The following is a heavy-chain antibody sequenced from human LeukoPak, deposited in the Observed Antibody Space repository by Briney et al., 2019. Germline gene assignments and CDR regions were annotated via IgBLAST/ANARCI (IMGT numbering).Heavy chain of an antibody. CDR2: ISSDGNDK. D-gene: IGHD5-12*01. J-gene: IGHJ4*02. CDR3: TTKVIRGNSGDDYDD. V-gene: IGHV3-30*03. Sequence: GGSLRLSCAAPGVTFSSYGMHWVRQAPGKGREWGALISSDGNDKLYGDSVKGRFTISRDDSKSTLYLQMNSLRAEDTAVYYCTTKVIRGNSGDDYDDWGQGTLVTVSS. CDR1: GVTFSSYG.